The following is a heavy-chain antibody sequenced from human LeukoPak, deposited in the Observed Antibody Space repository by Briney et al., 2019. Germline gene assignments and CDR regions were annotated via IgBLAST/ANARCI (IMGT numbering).Heavy chain of an antibody. J-gene: IGHJ4*02. V-gene: IGHV3-23*01. Sequence: GGSLRLSCAASGFTFSSYAMSWVRQAPEKVLEWVSAISGSGGSTIYADSVKGRFTISRDNSKNTLYLQMNSLRAEDTAVYFCAKLEVRDYTDDYWGQATLVTVSS. D-gene: IGHD4-11*01. CDR1: GFTFSSYA. CDR3: AKLEVRDYTDDY. CDR2: ISGSGGST.